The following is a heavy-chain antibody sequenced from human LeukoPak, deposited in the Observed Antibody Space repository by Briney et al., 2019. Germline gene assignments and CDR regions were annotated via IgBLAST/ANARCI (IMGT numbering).Heavy chain of an antibody. V-gene: IGHV3-23*01. CDR2: ISGSGGST. CDR1: GFTVSSNY. D-gene: IGHD6-19*01. Sequence: GGSLRLSCAASGFTVSSNYMSWARQAPGKGLEWVSAISGSGGSTYYADSVKGRFTISRDNSKNTLYLQMNSLRADDTAVYYCAKTPLSVAPGDFFDYWGQGTLVTVSS. CDR3: AKTPLSVAPGDFFDY. J-gene: IGHJ4*02.